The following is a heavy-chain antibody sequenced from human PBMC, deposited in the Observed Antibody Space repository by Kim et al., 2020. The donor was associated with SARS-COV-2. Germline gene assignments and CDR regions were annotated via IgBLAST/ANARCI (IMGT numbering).Heavy chain of an antibody. CDR2: ISYDGSNE. V-gene: IGHV3-30*04. Sequence: GGSLRLSCEASGFTFSSYALHWVRQAPGKGLEWVAVISYDGSNEYYADSVKGRFTISRDNSVNTLYLQMNSLRAEDTAVYYCARSVKHDFRPVLGYCMDVWCRGTAVTVSA. CDR3: ARSVKHDFRPVLGYCMDV. CDR1: GFTFSSYA. D-gene: IGHD3-16*01. J-gene: IGHJ6*04.